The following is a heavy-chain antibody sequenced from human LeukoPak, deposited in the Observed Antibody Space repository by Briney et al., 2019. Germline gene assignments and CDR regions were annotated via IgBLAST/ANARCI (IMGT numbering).Heavy chain of an antibody. J-gene: IGHJ1*01. CDR3: AREGDGYDSSGSCFQH. CDR1: GGSISSGGYY. Sequence: PSETLSLTCTVSGGSISSGGYYWSWIRQHPGKGLEWILYIYYSGSTYYNPSLKSRVTISVDTSKNQFSLKLSSVTAADTAVYYCAREGDGYDSSGSCFQHWGQGTLVTVS. CDR2: IYYSGST. D-gene: IGHD3-22*01. V-gene: IGHV4-31*03.